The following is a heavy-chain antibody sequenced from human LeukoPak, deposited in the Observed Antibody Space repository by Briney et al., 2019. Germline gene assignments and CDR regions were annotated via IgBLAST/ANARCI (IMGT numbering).Heavy chain of an antibody. CDR3: ARHASSSSLDY. CDR2: IYHSGST. D-gene: IGHD6-13*01. Sequence: SETLSLTCAVSGYSISSGYYRGWIRQPPGKGLEWIGSIYHSGSTYYNPSLKSRVTISVDTSKNQFSLKLSSVTAADTAVYYCARHASSSSLDYWGQGTLVTVSS. CDR1: GYSISSGYY. V-gene: IGHV4-38-2*01. J-gene: IGHJ4*02.